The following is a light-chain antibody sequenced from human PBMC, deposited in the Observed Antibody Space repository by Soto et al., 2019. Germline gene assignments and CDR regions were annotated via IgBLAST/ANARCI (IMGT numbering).Light chain of an antibody. CDR2: DVS. CDR3: HQSYNWPRVT. Sequence: DILLTQSPATLSSSAGDRVTISCRASQSVSNSLAWYQQKPGQPPRLLIYDVSTRATGIPPRFSGSGSGTAFFPTTTSIQPEDFVVYFCHQSYNWPRVTFGQGKRREIK. J-gene: IGKJ5*01. CDR1: QSVSNS. V-gene: IGKV3-11*01.